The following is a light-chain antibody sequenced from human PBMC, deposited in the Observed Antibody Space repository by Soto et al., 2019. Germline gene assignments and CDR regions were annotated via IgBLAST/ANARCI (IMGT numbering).Light chain of an antibody. J-gene: IGKJ4*01. Sequence: EFVLTQSPGTLYWYPGVRAPLSCRASQTVRNNYLAWYQQKPGQAPRLLIYDASSRATGIPDRFSGGGSGTDFTLTISRLEPEEFAVYYCQQFSSYPLTVGRGTKVDIK. CDR2: DAS. V-gene: IGKV3-20*01. CDR1: QTVRNNY. CDR3: QQFSSYPLT.